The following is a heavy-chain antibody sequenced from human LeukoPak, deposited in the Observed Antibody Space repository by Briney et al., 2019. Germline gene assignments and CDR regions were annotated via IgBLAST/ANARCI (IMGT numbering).Heavy chain of an antibody. V-gene: IGHV1-69*13. CDR3: ARARYYDFWSGSPYYFDY. CDR2: IIPIFVAA. D-gene: IGHD3-3*01. J-gene: IGHJ4*02. CDR1: GGTFSSYA. Sequence: SVKVSCKASGGTFSSYAISWVRQAPGQGLEWMGGIIPIFVAANYAQKFQGRVTITADESTSTAYMELSSLRSEDTAVYYCARARYYDFWSGSPYYFDYWGQGTLVTVSS.